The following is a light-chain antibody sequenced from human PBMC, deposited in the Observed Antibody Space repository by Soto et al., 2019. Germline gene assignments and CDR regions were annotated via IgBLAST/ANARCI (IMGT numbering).Light chain of an antibody. V-gene: IGLV2-8*01. CDR3: KSYAGSNTYV. Sequence: QPSRTQPPSSSGSPGQSVTISCTGTKNDIGVYDFVSWYQHHPGKAPRLIIYEVVQRPSGVPDRFSGSKSGNTASLTVSGLQAADEGDYFCKSYAGSNTYVFGSGTKVTAL. CDR2: EVV. CDR1: KNDIGVYDF. J-gene: IGLJ1*01.